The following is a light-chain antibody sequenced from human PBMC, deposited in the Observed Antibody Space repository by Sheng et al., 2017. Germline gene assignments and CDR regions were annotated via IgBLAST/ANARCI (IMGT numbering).Light chain of an antibody. J-gene: IGKJ3*01. CDR2: GAS. CDR1: QNIADF. Sequence: DIQMTQSPSSLSASVGDRVTITCRASQNIADFLNWYRQEPGKAPVVLIYGASTLQSGVPPRFSGSGSGTEFTLTISSLQPEDFATYYCQQTSNTPRTFGPRDRRVDVK. V-gene: IGKV1-39*01. CDR3: QQTSNTPRT.